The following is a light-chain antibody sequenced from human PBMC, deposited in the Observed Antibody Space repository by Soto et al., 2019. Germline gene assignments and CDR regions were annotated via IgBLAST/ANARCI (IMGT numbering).Light chain of an antibody. Sequence: QAVLTQSPSASASLGASVKLTCTLSSGHTTYTIAWHQQLPEKGPRYLMKLDSDGSHNKGDGIPDRFSGSASGAERFLIISSLQSDDEADYYCQTWGNGIVVFGGGTKLTVL. CDR3: QTWGNGIVV. J-gene: IGLJ2*01. CDR1: SGHTTYT. CDR2: LDSDGSH. V-gene: IGLV4-69*01.